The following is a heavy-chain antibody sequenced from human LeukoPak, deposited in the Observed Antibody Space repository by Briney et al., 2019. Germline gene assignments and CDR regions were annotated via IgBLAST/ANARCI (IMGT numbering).Heavy chain of an antibody. CDR1: GITFSDFG. CDR3: AKATCSGASCFSNSRDAFDI. J-gene: IGHJ3*02. Sequence: PGGSLRLSCAASGITFSDFGMHWVRQAPGKGLEWMAIIWYDGSNKYYADSVKGRFTISRDNSKNTMYLQMNSLRAEDTAVYYCAKATCSGASCFSNSRDAFDIWGQGTMVTVSS. V-gene: IGHV3-33*06. CDR2: IWYDGSNK. D-gene: IGHD2-15*01.